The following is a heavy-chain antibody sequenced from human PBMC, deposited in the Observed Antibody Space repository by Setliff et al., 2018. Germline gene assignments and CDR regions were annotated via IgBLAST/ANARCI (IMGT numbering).Heavy chain of an antibody. J-gene: IGHJ3*02. CDR2: INPSSGRT. V-gene: IGHV1-46*01. Sequence: GASVKVFCKASGYTFTNHYMHWVRQAPGLGLEWMGTINPSSGRTSYAQKFQGRVTMTRDTSTSTVYMDMSSLRSEDTAVYYCARDVFPYHYEGAFDIWGQGTMVTVSS. CDR1: GYTFTNHY. CDR3: ARDVFPYHYEGAFDI. D-gene: IGHD3-22*01.